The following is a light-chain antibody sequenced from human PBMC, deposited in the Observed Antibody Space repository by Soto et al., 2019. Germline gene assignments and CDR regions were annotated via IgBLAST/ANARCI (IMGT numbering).Light chain of an antibody. J-gene: IGLJ1*01. CDR3: SSYAGSIRYV. Sequence: QSVLTQPPSASGSPGQSVTISCTGTSSDVGGYNYVSWYQQHPGKAPKLMIYEVSKRPSGVPDRFSGSKSGNTASLTVSGLQAEDEAEYYCSSYAGSIRYVFGTGTKATVL. CDR1: SSDVGGYNY. CDR2: EVS. V-gene: IGLV2-8*01.